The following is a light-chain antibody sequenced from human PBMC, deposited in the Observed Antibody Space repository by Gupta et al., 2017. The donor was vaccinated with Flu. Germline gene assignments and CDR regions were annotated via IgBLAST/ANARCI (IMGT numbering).Light chain of an antibody. CDR2: DVT. CDR3: SSCTSSTTLV. CDR1: NSDIGSYNY. Sequence: QSALTQPASVSGSPGQSITISCTGTNSDIGSYNYVSWYQQHPGKAPQLLIYDVTNRPSGVSNRFSGSKSGDTASLTISGLQAEDEADYYCSSCTSSTTLVFGGGTRLTVL. J-gene: IGLJ2*01. V-gene: IGLV2-14*01.